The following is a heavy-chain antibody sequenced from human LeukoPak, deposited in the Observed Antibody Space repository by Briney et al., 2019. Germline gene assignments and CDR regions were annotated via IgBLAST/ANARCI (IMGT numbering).Heavy chain of an antibody. J-gene: IGHJ6*02. CDR2: INQDGSEK. V-gene: IGHV3-7*01. CDR3: VRGPGFLMDV. D-gene: IGHD2-21*01. Sequence: PGGSLRLSCAASGFTFSSYGMHWVRQAPGKGLEWVANINQDGSEKFYVDSVKGRFSISRDNAKNSVYLQMNRLRAEDTALYYCVRGPGFLMDVWGQGTTVAVSS. CDR1: GFTFSSYG.